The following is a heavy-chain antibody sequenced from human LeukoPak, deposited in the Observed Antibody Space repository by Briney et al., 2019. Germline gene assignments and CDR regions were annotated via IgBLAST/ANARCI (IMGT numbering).Heavy chain of an antibody. CDR2: ISSSGSTI. J-gene: IGHJ4*02. CDR3: ARTSMILVVPYFDY. Sequence: PGGSLRLSCAASGFTFSDYYMSWIRQAPGKGLEWVSYISSSGSTIYYADSVKGRFTISRDNAKNSLYLQMNSLRAEDTAMYYCARTSMILVVPYFDYWGQGTLVTVSS. V-gene: IGHV3-11*01. CDR1: GFTFSDYY. D-gene: IGHD3-22*01.